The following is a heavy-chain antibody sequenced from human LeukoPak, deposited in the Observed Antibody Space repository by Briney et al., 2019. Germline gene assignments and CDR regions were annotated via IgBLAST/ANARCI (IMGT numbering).Heavy chain of an antibody. D-gene: IGHD6-19*01. V-gene: IGHV4-61*01. CDR1: GGSVSSGSYY. CDR2: IYCSGST. Sequence: SETLSLTCTVSGGSVSSGSYYWSWIRQPPGKGLEWIGYIYCSGSTNYNPSLKSRVTISVDTSKNQFSQKLSSVTAADTAVYYCARVGSISGFYDYWGQGTLVTVSS. CDR3: ARVGSISGFYDY. J-gene: IGHJ4*02.